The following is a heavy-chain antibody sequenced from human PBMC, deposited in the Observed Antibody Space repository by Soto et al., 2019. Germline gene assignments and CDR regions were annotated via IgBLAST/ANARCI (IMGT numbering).Heavy chain of an antibody. CDR3: ARGVPLSTVVVYYGMDV. D-gene: IGHD2-15*01. CDR1: GGTFSSYA. V-gene: IGHV1-69*13. J-gene: IGHJ6*02. CDR2: IIPIFGTA. Sequence: SVKVSCKASGGTFSSYAISWVRQAPGQGLEWMGGIIPIFGTANYAQKFQGRVTITADESTSTAYMELSSLRSEDTAVYYCARGVPLSTVVVYYGMDVWGQVTTVTVSS.